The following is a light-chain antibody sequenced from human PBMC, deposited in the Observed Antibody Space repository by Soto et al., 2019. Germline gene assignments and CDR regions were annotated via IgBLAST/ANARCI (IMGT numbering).Light chain of an antibody. V-gene: IGLV1-51*01. Sequence: QSVLTQPPSVSAAPGQKVTISCSGSSSNIGNNYVSWYQQLPGTAPKLLIYDNNKRPSGIPARFSCAKSGTSATLGITGLQTGDEADYYCGTWDSSLSAYVFGTGTKVTVL. CDR3: GTWDSSLSAYV. J-gene: IGLJ1*01. CDR2: DNN. CDR1: SSNIGNNY.